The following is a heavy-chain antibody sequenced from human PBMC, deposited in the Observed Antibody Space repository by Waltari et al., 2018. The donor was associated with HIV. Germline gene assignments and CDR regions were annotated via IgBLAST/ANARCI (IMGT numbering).Heavy chain of an antibody. Sequence: QVQLVQSGAEVKKPGSSVKVSCKASGGTFSSYAISWVRQAPGQGLEWMGGIIPIFGTANYAQKFQGRVTITADESTSTAYMELSSLRSEDTAVYYCARDIVVVVAATLGWFDPWGQGTLVTVSS. CDR2: IIPIFGTA. CDR3: ARDIVVVVAATLGWFDP. V-gene: IGHV1-69*01. J-gene: IGHJ5*02. CDR1: GGTFSSYA. D-gene: IGHD2-15*01.